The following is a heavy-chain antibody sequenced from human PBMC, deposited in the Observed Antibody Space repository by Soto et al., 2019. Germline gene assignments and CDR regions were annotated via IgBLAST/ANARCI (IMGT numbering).Heavy chain of an antibody. CDR1: GYTFTSYY. CDR3: ARVLESGFGELFYNWFDP. D-gene: IGHD3-10*01. CDR2: INPSGGST. Sequence: QLQLVQSGAEVKKPGASVKVSCKASGYTFTSYYMHWVRQAPGQGLEWMGIINPSGGSTSYAQKSQGRVTMTRDTSTSTVYMELSSLRSEDTAVYYCARVLESGFGELFYNWFDPWGQGTLVTVSS. V-gene: IGHV1-46*03. J-gene: IGHJ5*02.